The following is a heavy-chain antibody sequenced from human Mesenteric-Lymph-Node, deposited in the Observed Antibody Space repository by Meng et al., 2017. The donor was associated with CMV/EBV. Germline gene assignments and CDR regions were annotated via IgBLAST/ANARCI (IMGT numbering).Heavy chain of an antibody. CDR2: ISSSSTI. CDR1: GFTFSDYN. D-gene: IGHD4-17*01. J-gene: IGHJ4*02. V-gene: IGHV3-69-1*01. CDR3: ARDGNGDYSWFDY. Sequence: GESLKISCAASGFTFSDYNMNWVRQAPGKGLEWVSYISSSSTIYYADSVKGRFTISRDNAKNSLYLQMNSLRAEDTAVYYCARDGNGDYSWFDYWGQGTLVTVSS.